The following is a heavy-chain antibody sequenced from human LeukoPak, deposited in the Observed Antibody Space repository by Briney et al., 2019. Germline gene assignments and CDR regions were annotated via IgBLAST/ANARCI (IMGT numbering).Heavy chain of an antibody. Sequence: GGSLRLSCAASGFTFDDYAMHWVRQAPGKGLEWVSLISWDGGSTYYADSVKGRFTISRDNAKNSLYLQMNSLRAEDMALYYCAKSPYYDFWSGQSSYFDYWGQGTLVTVSS. V-gene: IGHV3-43D*03. CDR1: GFTFDDYA. D-gene: IGHD3-3*01. CDR2: ISWDGGST. J-gene: IGHJ4*02. CDR3: AKSPYYDFWSGQSSYFDY.